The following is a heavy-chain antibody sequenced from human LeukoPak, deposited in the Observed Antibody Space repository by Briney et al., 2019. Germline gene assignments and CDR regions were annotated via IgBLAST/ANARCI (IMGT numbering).Heavy chain of an antibody. D-gene: IGHD7-27*01. Sequence: ASVKVSCKASGGTFSSYAISWVRQAPGQGLEWLGWISTYNGNTHYAQKLQGRVTMTTDTSTTTAYMELRSLRSDDTAVYYCARDYRTGFDYWGQGTLVTVSS. CDR2: ISTYNGNT. CDR3: ARDYRTGFDY. J-gene: IGHJ4*02. CDR1: GGTFSSYA. V-gene: IGHV1-18*01.